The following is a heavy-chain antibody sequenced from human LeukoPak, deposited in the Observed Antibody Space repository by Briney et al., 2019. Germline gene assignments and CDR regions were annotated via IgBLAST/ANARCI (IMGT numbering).Heavy chain of an antibody. D-gene: IGHD6-19*01. CDR2: IGGSGGST. CDR3: ARVEGYSSVWFPFDH. J-gene: IGHJ4*02. Sequence: GGSLRLSCAASGFTFSSYAMSWVRQAPGKGLECVSAIGGSGGSTYYADSVKGRFTISRDNSKNTLYLQMNSLRAEDTAVYYCARVEGYSSVWFPFDHWGQGTLVTVSS. V-gene: IGHV3-23*01. CDR1: GFTFSSYA.